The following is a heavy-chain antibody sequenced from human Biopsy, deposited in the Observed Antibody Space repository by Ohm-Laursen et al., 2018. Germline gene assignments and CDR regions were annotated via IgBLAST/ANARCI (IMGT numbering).Heavy chain of an antibody. J-gene: IGHJ4*02. D-gene: IGHD6-19*01. V-gene: IGHV4-61*01. CDR3: ARGMRSSGWPYFDS. Sequence: SETLSLTCPVSGDSVSSGSFYWTWIRQPPGQGLEYIGYIYDRGRTANYNPSLEIRVTMSVDMPKNQFSLKLSSVTAADTAIYYCARGMRSSGWPYFDSWGQGTLVTVSS. CDR1: GDSVSSGSFY. CDR2: IYDRGRTA.